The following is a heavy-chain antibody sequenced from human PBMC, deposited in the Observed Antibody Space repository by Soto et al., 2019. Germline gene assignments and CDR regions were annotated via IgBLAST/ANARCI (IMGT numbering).Heavy chain of an antibody. CDR1: GFTFSSYA. CDR2: ISGSGGST. J-gene: IGHJ4*02. Sequence: GGSLRLSCAASGFTFSSYAMSWVRQAPGKGLEWVSAISGSGGSTYYADSVKGRFTISRDNSKNTLYLQMNSLRAEDTAVYYCAKDWAGMITFGGVIAEFFDYWGQGTLVTVSS. D-gene: IGHD3-16*02. CDR3: AKDWAGMITFGGVIAEFFDY. V-gene: IGHV3-23*01.